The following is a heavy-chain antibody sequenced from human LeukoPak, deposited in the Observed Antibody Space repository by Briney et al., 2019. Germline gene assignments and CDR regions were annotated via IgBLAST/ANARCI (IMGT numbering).Heavy chain of an antibody. D-gene: IGHD2-2*01. J-gene: IGHJ1*01. CDR3: AHPFGGYCSSTSCVGYFQH. Sequence: ESGPTLVNPTKTLTLTCTLSGFSLSTSGVGVGWIRQPPGKALEWLALIYWNDDKRYSPSLKSRLTITKDTSKNQVVLTMTNMDPVDTATYYCAHPFGGYCSSTSCVGYFQHWGQGTLVTVSS. CDR2: IYWNDDK. V-gene: IGHV2-5*01. CDR1: GFSLSTSGVG.